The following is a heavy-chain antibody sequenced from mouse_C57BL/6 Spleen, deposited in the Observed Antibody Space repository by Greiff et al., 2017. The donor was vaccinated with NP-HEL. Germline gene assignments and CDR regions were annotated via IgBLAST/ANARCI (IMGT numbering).Heavy chain of an antibody. CDR2: ISDGGSYT. CDR1: GFTFSSYA. Sequence: EVKLVESGGGLVKPGGSLKLSCAASGFTFSSYAMSWVRQTPEKRLEWVATISDGGSYTYYPDNVKGRFTISRDNAKNNLYLQMSHLKSEDTAMYYCAREGNYYGNYFDYWGQGTTLTVSS. CDR3: AREGNYYGNYFDY. J-gene: IGHJ2*01. D-gene: IGHD2-1*01. V-gene: IGHV5-4*01.